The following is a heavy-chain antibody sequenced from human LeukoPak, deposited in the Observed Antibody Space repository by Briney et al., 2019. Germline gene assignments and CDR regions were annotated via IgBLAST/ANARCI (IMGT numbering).Heavy chain of an antibody. D-gene: IGHD6-19*01. V-gene: IGHV1-2*02. CDR3: ARDLVSDSSGWHYNAFDI. J-gene: IGHJ3*02. Sequence: ASVKVSCKASGYTFTGYYMHWVRQAPGQGLEWMGWINPNSGGTNYAQKFQGRVTMTTDTSTSTAYMELRSLRSDDTAVYYCARDLVSDSSGWHYNAFDIWGQGTMVTVSS. CDR1: GYTFTGYY. CDR2: INPNSGGT.